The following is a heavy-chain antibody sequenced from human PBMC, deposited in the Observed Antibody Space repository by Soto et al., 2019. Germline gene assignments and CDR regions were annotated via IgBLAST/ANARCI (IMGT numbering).Heavy chain of an antibody. CDR1: GFTFSNAW. CDR3: TTTIQLWTLTFIGGMDV. CDR2: IKSKTDGGTT. Sequence: GGSLRLSCAASGFTFSNAWMNWVRQAPGKGLEWVGRIKSKTDGGTTDYAAPVKGRFTISRDDSKNTLYLQMNSLKTEDTAVYYCTTTIQLWTLTFIGGMDVWGQGTTVTVSS. D-gene: IGHD5-18*01. J-gene: IGHJ6*02. V-gene: IGHV3-15*07.